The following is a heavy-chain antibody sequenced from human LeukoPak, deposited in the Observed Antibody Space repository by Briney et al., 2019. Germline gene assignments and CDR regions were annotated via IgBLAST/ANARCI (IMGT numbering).Heavy chain of an antibody. Sequence: SETLSLTCTVSGGSISSSSYYWSWIRQPPGKGLEWIGYIYYSGSTNYNPSLKSRVTISVDTSKNQFSLKLSSVTAADTAVYYCARHALNYYDSSGHRAFDIWGQGTMVTVSS. D-gene: IGHD3-22*01. CDR3: ARHALNYYDSSGHRAFDI. CDR2: IYYSGST. CDR1: GGSISSSSYY. J-gene: IGHJ3*02. V-gene: IGHV4-61*05.